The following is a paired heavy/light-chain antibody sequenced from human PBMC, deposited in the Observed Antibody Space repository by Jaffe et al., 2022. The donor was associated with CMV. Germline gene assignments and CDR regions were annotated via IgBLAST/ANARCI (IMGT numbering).Light chain of an antibody. J-gene: IGKJ3*01. CDR3: QQGFT. Sequence: IQLTQSPSSLSASVGDRVTITCRASQGISSYLAWYQQKPGKAPKLLIYAASTLHSGVPSRFSGSGSGTDFTLTITSLQPEDFATYYCQQGFTFGPGTKVDIK. CDR2: AAS. V-gene: IGKV1-9*01. CDR1: QGISSY.
Heavy chain of an antibody. CDR3: ARDGLGYCSSPTCSRWFDH. CDR1: GGSISTSSYY. CDR2: IYYSGTT. Sequence: QLQLQESGPGLVKPSETLSLTCTVSGGSISTSSYYWGWIRQPPGKGLEWIGSIYYSGTTYYNPSLKSRVTISVDTSKSQFSLKLSSVTAADTAVYYCARDGLGYCSSPTCSRWFDHWGQGTLVTVSS. J-gene: IGHJ5*02. V-gene: IGHV4-39*02. D-gene: IGHD2-2*01.